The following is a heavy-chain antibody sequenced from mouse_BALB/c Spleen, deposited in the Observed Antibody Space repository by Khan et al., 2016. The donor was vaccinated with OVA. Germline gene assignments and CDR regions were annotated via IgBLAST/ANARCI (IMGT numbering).Heavy chain of an antibody. J-gene: IGHJ4*01. Sequence: QMQLEESGPGLVAPSQNLSITCTVSGFSLSDYGVSWIRQPSGKGMEWLGVIWGGGTTYYNSALKSRLSISKDNSKSQVFLKMSSLQSDDTAMYYCAKGVWSYYYTVDYWGQGTSVTVSS. CDR1: GFSLSDYG. V-gene: IGHV2-6-5*01. CDR3: AKGVWSYYYTVDY. CDR2: IWGGGTT.